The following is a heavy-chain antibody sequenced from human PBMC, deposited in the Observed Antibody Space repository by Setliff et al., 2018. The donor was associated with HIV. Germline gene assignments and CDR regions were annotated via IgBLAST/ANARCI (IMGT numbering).Heavy chain of an antibody. V-gene: IGHV4-34*01. CDR2: IGHSGST. Sequence: SETLSLTCAVYGGSFSGYHWSWIRQSPGKGLEWIGEIGHSGSTDDNPSLKSRVTISVDTSKNQFSLKLTSVTAADTAVYYCARVRTLVTSRRGYFGYWGQGTLVTVSS. CDR3: ARVRTLVTSRRGYFGY. D-gene: IGHD2-21*02. CDR1: GGSFSGYH. J-gene: IGHJ4*02.